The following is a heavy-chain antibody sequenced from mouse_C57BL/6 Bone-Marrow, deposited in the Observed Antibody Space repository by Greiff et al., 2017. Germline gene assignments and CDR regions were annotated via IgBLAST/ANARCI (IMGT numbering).Heavy chain of an antibody. V-gene: IGHV1-50*01. CDR1: GYTFTSYW. Sequence: QVQLQQPGAELVKPGASVKLSCKASGYTFTSYWMQWVKQRPGQGLEWIGEIDPSDSYTNYNQKFKGKASLTVDTSSSPSYMQLSILTSEDSAVYYCAREDYYAMDYWGQGTSVTVSS. J-gene: IGHJ4*01. CDR3: AREDYYAMDY. CDR2: IDPSDSYT.